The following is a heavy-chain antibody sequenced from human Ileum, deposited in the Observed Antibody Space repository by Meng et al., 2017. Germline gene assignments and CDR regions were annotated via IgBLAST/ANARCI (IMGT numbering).Heavy chain of an antibody. Sequence: HLQLQESGSVLVTSSQTLSLTCTVSGGSISSSAYSWTWIRQPPGKGLEWIGYIYQVGSTNYNPSLKSRVTIFVDTSKNQFSLKLTSVTAADTAVYYCASSTSGPELNYWGQGTLVTVSS. J-gene: IGHJ4*02. V-gene: IGHV4-30-2*01. D-gene: IGHD2/OR15-2a*01. CDR1: GGSISSSAYS. CDR2: IYQVGST. CDR3: ASSTSGPELNY.